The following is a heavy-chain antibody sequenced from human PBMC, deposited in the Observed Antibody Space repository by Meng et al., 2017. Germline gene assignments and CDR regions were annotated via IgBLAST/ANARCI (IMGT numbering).Heavy chain of an antibody. J-gene: IGHJ4*02. CDR1: GCSLSTGGVG. Sequence: QITLKESGPTLLKPTQTLTLTCTFYGCSLSTGGVGVGWIRQPPGKALEWLALIYWDDDTRYSPSLKSRLSITKDTSKNQVFLTMTNMDPVDTATYYCAHRSSAWAFDSWGQGTLVTVSS. D-gene: IGHD7-27*01. V-gene: IGHV2-5*02. CDR2: IYWDDDT. CDR3: AHRSSAWAFDS.